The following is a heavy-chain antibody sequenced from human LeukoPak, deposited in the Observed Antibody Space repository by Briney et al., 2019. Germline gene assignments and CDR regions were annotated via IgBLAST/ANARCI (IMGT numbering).Heavy chain of an antibody. CDR2: IYYSGST. D-gene: IGHD2-15*01. CDR1: GGSISSYY. J-gene: IGHJ4*02. V-gene: IGHV4-59*01. Sequence: PSETLSLTCTVSGGSISSYYWSWIRQSPGKGLEWIGYIYYSGSTNYNPSLKSRVTISVDTSKNQFSLKLSSVTAADTAVYYCAREMGVRKGAKPGYCSGGSCHRLYYFDYWGQGTLVTVSS. CDR3: AREMGVRKGAKPGYCSGGSCHRLYYFDY.